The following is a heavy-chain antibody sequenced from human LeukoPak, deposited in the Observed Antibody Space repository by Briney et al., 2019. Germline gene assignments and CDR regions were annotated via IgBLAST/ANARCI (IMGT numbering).Heavy chain of an antibody. CDR1: GGSISSYY. D-gene: IGHD5-24*01. V-gene: IGHV4-59*01. CDR2: IYYSGST. CDR3: ARGVDGYNYYFDY. Sequence: SETLSLTCTVSGGSISSYYWSWIRQPQGKGRGGMGYIYYSGSTNYNPSLKSRVTISVDTSKNQFSLKLSSVTAADTAVYYCARGVDGYNYYFDYWGQGTLVTVSS. J-gene: IGHJ4*02.